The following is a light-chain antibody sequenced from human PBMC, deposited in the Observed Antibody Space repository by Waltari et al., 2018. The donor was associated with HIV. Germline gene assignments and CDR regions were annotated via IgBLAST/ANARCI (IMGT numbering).Light chain of an antibody. CDR3: ATWNDSL. CDR2: RNN. CDR1: SSIIGSHC. J-gene: IGLJ2*01. V-gene: IGLV1-47*01. Sequence: QSVLTQPPSASGPPGQRVTISCSGSSSIIGSHCVYWNHHLPGTAPKLLVYRNNQRPSGVPDRLSGSKSGTSASLAISGLRSEDEADYYCATWNDSLVGGGTKLTVL.